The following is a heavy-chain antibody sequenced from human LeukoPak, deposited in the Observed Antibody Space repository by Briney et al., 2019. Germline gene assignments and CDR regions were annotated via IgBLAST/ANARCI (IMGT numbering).Heavy chain of an antibody. D-gene: IGHD6-13*01. V-gene: IGHV1-46*01. CDR2: INPSGGNT. CDR1: GYTFTSYY. J-gene: IGHJ6*02. CDR3: ARVKQQLDHYYYYGMDV. Sequence: GASVKVSCKASGYTFTSYYMRWVRQAPGQGLEWMGIINPSGGNTSYAQKFQGRVTMTRDTSTSTVYMELTSLRSEDTAVYYCARVKQQLDHYYYYGMDVWGQGTTVTVSS.